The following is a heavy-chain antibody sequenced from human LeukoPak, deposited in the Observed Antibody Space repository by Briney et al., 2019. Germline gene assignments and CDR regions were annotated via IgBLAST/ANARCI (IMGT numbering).Heavy chain of an antibody. CDR1: GGSISSYY. Sequence: SETLSLTCTVSGGSISSYYWSWIRQPPGKGLEWIGYIYYSGYTNYNPSLESRVTISIDTSKNQFSLKLSSVTAVDTAVYYCARVGGGITKPYYFDYWGQGTLVTVSS. J-gene: IGHJ4*02. V-gene: IGHV4-59*01. CDR3: ARVGGGITKPYYFDY. CDR2: IYYSGYT. D-gene: IGHD3-10*01.